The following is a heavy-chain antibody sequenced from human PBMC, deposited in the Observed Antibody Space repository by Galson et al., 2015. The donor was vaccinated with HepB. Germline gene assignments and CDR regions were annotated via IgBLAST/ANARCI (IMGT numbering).Heavy chain of an antibody. CDR3: ASLYCSGGTCSLDH. Sequence: SLRLSCAASGFTFRSYGMHWVRQAPGKGLDWVAIIWYDGSNKYYADSVKGRFTISRDNSKSVLYLQMNSLGAEDTAVYYCASLYCSGGTCSLDHWGQGTLVTVSS. J-gene: IGHJ4*02. CDR2: IWYDGSNK. D-gene: IGHD2-15*01. CDR1: GFTFRSYG. V-gene: IGHV3-33*01.